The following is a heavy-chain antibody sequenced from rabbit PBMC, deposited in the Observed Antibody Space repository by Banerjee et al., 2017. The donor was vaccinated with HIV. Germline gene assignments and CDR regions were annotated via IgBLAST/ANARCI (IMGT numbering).Heavy chain of an antibody. Sequence: SLEESGGGLVQPEASLTLTCTASGFSFINYWYMCWVRQAPGKGLEWIACIYTGSSGRTYYASWAKGRFTISKTSSTTVTLQMTSLTAADTATYFCARNPTGSAFLWGPGTLVTVS. CDR3: ARNPTGSAFL. D-gene: IGHD4-2*01. V-gene: IGHV1S40*01. CDR2: IYTGSSGRT. CDR1: GFSFINYWY. J-gene: IGHJ4*01.